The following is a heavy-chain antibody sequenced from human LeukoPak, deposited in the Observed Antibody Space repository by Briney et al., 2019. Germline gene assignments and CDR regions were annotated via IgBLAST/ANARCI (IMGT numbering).Heavy chain of an antibody. J-gene: IGHJ3*02. D-gene: IGHD5-24*01. CDR3: ARHVTISGPYDASDI. CDR1: GGSISSGDYY. V-gene: IGHV4-30-4*01. CDR2: IYYSGST. Sequence: QTSQTLSLTCTVSGGSISSGDYYWSWIRQPPGKGLGWIGYIYYSGSTYYNPSLKSRVTISVDTSKNQFSLKLRSVTAADTAVYYCARHVTISGPYDASDIWGQGTMVTVSP.